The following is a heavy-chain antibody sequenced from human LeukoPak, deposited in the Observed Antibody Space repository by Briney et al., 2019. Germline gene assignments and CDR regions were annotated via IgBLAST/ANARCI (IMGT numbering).Heavy chain of an antibody. V-gene: IGHV3-30*18. D-gene: IGHD6-19*01. J-gene: IGHJ4*02. CDR3: AKGKGRRQWLERGDY. CDR2: ISYDGSNK. CDR1: GFTFSSYG. Sequence: GRSLRLSCAASGFTFSSYGTHWVRQAPGKGLEWVAVISYDGSNKYYADSVKGRFTISRDNSKNTLYLQMNSLRAEDTAVYYCAKGKGRRQWLERGDYWGQGTLVTVSS.